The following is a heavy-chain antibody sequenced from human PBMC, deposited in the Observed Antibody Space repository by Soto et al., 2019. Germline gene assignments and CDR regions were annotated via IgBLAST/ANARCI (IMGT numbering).Heavy chain of an antibody. V-gene: IGHV4-59*08. D-gene: IGHD1-1*01. CDR3: ARHSNEYRKSLDY. CDR2: IYYSGST. J-gene: IGHJ4*02. Sequence: SETLSLTCTVSGGSISSYYWSWIRQPPGKGLEWIVYIYYSGSTNYNPSLKSRVTISVDTSKNQFSLKLSSVTVADTAVYYCARHSNEYRKSLDYWGQGTLVTVSS. CDR1: GGSISSYY.